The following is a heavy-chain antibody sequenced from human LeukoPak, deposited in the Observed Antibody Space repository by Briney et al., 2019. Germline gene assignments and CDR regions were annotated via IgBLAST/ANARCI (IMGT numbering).Heavy chain of an antibody. Sequence: GGSLRLSCAASGFTFSSYAMHWVRQAPSKGLEWVAVISYDGSNKYYADSVKGRFTISRDNSKNTLYLQMNSLRAEDTAVYYCARDQVGALDYWGQGTLVTVSS. CDR3: ARDQVGALDY. J-gene: IGHJ4*02. CDR2: ISYDGSNK. V-gene: IGHV3-30*04. D-gene: IGHD1-26*01. CDR1: GFTFSSYA.